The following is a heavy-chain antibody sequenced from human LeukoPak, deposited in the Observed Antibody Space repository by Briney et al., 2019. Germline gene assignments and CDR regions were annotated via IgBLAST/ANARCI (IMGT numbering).Heavy chain of an antibody. J-gene: IGHJ4*02. V-gene: IGHV5-51*01. CDR1: GYSFTSYW. CDR3: ARTYYDFWSGYYLYFDY. D-gene: IGHD3-3*01. CDR2: IYPGDSDT. Sequence: GESLKISCKGSGYSFTSYWIGWVRQMPGKGLEWMGIIYPGDSDTRYSPSFQGQVTISADKSINTAYLQWSSLKASDTAMYYCARTYYDFWSGYYLYFDYWGQGTLVTVSS.